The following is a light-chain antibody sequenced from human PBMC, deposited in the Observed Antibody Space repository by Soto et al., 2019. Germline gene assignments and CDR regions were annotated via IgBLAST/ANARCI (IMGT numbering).Light chain of an antibody. CDR2: GAS. CDR3: QPTYRTPRE. CDR1: QPISNY. J-gene: IGKJ1*01. Sequence: DIQMTQSPSSLSASVGDRVTITCLASQPISNYVNWYQAKPGTAPKVLIYGASTLQSGVPSRFSGGGSGTDFTLTISSLQPEDFATYYCQPTYRTPREFGQGNKVEV. V-gene: IGKV1-39*01.